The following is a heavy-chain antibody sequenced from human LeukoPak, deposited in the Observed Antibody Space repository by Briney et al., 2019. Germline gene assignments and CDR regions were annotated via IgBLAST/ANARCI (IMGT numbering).Heavy chain of an antibody. Sequence: GGSLRLSCAASGFPFTSGFTFSDYYMSWIRQAPGKGLEWVSYISSTSTYTNYADSVKGRFTISRDNANNSVYQQMNSLRADDTAIYYCARGGTGAFDYWGQGTLVTVSS. V-gene: IGHV3-11*06. J-gene: IGHJ4*02. CDR2: ISSTSTYT. CDR1: GFPFTSGFTFSDYY. D-gene: IGHD2-8*02. CDR3: ARGGTGAFDY.